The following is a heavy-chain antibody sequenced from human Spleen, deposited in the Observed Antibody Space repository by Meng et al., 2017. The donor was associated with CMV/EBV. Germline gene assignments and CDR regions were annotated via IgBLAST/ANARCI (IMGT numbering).Heavy chain of an antibody. CDR3: VRDKAYEY. V-gene: IGHV3-48*03. CDR1: GFSFSSYE. J-gene: IGHJ4*02. CDR2: ISSDHSII. Sequence: LSLTCAASGFSFSSYEMNWVRQAPGKGLQWVSYISSDHSIIYYADSVKGRFTISRDNAKNSLYLQMSSLRAEDTAVYYCVRDKAYEYWGQGTLVTVSS. D-gene: IGHD3-16*01.